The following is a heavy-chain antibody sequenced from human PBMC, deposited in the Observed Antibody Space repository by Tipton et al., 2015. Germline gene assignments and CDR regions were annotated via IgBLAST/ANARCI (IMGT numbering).Heavy chain of an antibody. CDR2: IYASGST. D-gene: IGHD3-10*01. CDR3: ARQTGFN. CDR1: GGSISSDY. J-gene: IGHJ4*02. Sequence: TLSLTCTVSGGSISSDYWTWIRQPAGKGLEWIGRIYASGSTTYNPSLKSRVTMSLDTSKSQFSLNLTSVTAADTAVYYCARQTGFNWGQGTLVTVPS. V-gene: IGHV4-4*07.